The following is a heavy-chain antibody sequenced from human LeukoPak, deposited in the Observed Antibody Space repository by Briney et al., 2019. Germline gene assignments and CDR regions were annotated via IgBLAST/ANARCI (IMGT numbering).Heavy chain of an antibody. CDR3: ARAYYDFWSGYYYYYYMDV. J-gene: IGHJ6*03. CDR1: GYTFTNYY. D-gene: IGHD3-3*01. V-gene: IGHV1-18*04. Sequence: ASVKVSCKASGYTFTNYYMHWVRQAPGQGLEWMGWISAYNGNTNYAQKLQGRVTMTTDTSTSTAYMELRSLRSDDTAVYYCARAYYDFWSGYYYYYYMDVWGKGTTVTVSS. CDR2: ISAYNGNT.